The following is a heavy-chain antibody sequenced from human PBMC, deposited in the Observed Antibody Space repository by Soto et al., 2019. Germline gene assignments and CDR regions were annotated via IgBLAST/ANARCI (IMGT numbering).Heavy chain of an antibody. V-gene: IGHV3-43*01. D-gene: IGHD3-3*01. CDR3: ARDTLSFGSALDV. Sequence: QPGGSLRLSCAASGFRFDDYNIHWVRQAPGKGLEWVSLITWNGGNTYYADSVKGRFTISRDGTTESVSLQMTSLKREDTGLYYCARDTLSFGSALDVWGQGTMVTVSS. CDR1: GFRFDDYN. CDR2: ITWNGGNT. J-gene: IGHJ6*02.